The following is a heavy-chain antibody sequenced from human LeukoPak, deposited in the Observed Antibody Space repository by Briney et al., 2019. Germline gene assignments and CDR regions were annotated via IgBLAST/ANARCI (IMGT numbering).Heavy chain of an antibody. Sequence: GGSLRLSCAASGFTVSSNYMSWVRQAPGKGLEWLGRIKRETDGGTIDYAAPVKGRFTISRDDSRNTLYLQMDSLKIEDTAVYYCTTDRYYDNSELQFQHWGQGTLVTVSS. CDR2: IKRETDGGTI. CDR3: TTDRYYDNSELQFQH. D-gene: IGHD3-22*01. CDR1: GFTVSSNY. V-gene: IGHV3-15*01. J-gene: IGHJ1*01.